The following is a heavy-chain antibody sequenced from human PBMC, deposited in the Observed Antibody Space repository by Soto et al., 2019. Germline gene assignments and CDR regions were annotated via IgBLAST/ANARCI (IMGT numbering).Heavy chain of an antibody. CDR1: GGPINSPDYY. CDR3: ASGISKDSSWYEPHPWFDA. J-gene: IGHJ5*02. CDR2: LYFNGGT. D-gene: IGHD6-13*01. Sequence: TLSLTCNVSGGPINSPDYYWSWIRQSPGKGLEWIGYLYFNGGTQYNPSLRTPVSMSLDTSKKHFSLKMRSVTAADTAVYYGASGISKDSSWYEPHPWFDAWGQGALFTVAS. V-gene: IGHV4-30-4*01.